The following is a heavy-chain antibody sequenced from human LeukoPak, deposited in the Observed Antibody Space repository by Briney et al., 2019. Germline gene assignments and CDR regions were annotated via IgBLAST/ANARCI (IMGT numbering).Heavy chain of an antibody. CDR3: ARLRKGRFFDYIFDS. V-gene: IGHV4-39*01. D-gene: IGHD3-9*01. J-gene: IGHJ4*02. Sequence: SETLSLTCTVSGDSVTNTLLYWGWIRQPPGKGLEWLANIYFTGSPYPNPSLRTRVPMSVDTSKTQFSLKLSSVTATDTGVYYCARLRKGRFFDYIFDSWGQGTLVTVSS. CDR2: IYFTGSP. CDR1: GDSVTNTLLY.